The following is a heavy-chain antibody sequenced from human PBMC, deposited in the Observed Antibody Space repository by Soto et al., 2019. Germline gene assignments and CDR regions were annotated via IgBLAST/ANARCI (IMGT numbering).Heavy chain of an antibody. Sequence: SETLSLTCTVSGGSISSYYWSWIRQPPGKGLEWIGYIYYSGSTNYNPSLKSRVTISVDTSKNQFSLKLSSVTAADTAVYYCARTFSSSWYARTKYYYYGMDVWGQGTTVTSP. D-gene: IGHD6-13*01. V-gene: IGHV4-59*01. J-gene: IGHJ6*02. CDR2: IYYSGST. CDR1: GGSISSYY. CDR3: ARTFSSSWYARTKYYYYGMDV.